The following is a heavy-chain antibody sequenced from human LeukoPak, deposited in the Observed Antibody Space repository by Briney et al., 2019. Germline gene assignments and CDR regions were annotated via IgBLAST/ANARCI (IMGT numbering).Heavy chain of an antibody. CDR3: ARVALGWGNAFDI. D-gene: IGHD7-27*01. CDR2: INPNSGGT. Sequence: GASVKVSCKASGYTFTSYGISWVRQAPGQGLEWMGWINPNSGGTNYAQKFQGRVTMTRDTSISTAYMELSRLRSDDTAVYYCARVALGWGNAFDIWGQGTMVTVSS. J-gene: IGHJ3*02. CDR1: GYTFTSYG. V-gene: IGHV1-2*02.